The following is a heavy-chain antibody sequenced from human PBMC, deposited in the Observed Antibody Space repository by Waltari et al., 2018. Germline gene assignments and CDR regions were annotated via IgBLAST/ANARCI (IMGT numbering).Heavy chain of an antibody. V-gene: IGHV4-59*01. D-gene: IGHD2-2*01. CDR3: ARDSREDYMDV. J-gene: IGHJ6*03. Sequence: QVQLQESGPGLVKPSETLSLTCTVSGGSISSYYWSWIRQPPGKGLEWIGYIYYSGSTNYNPSLKSRVTISVDTSKNQFSLKLSSVTAADTAVYYCARDSREDYMDVWGKGTTVTVSS. CDR2: IYYSGST. CDR1: GGSISSYY.